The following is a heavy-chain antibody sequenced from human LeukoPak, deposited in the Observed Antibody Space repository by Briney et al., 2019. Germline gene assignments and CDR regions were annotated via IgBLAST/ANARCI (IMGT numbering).Heavy chain of an antibody. CDR2: ISSSSSTI. D-gene: IGHD3-3*01. CDR3: AREGYDFWGVYMDV. CDR1: GFTFSSYS. Sequence: GGSLRLSCAASGFTFSSYSMNWVRQAPGKGLEWVSYISSSSSTIYYADSVKGRFTISRDNAKNSLYLQMNSLRAGDTAVYYCAREGYDFWGVYMDVWGKGTTVTVSS. J-gene: IGHJ6*03. V-gene: IGHV3-48*01.